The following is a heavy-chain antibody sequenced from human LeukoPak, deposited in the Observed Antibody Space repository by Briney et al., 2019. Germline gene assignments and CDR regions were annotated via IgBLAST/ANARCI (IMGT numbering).Heavy chain of an antibody. CDR1: GYTFTSYW. Sequence: GESLKISCKGSGYTFTSYWLGWVRQLPGKGLEWMGVIYPADSETRYSPSFQGQVTISVDKSISTAYLQWSNLKGSDTAMYYCARHSGAGGYSESNPGGAFGIWGQGTMVTVSS. D-gene: IGHD3-22*01. V-gene: IGHV5-51*01. J-gene: IGHJ3*02. CDR3: ARHSGAGGYSESNPGGAFGI. CDR2: IYPADSET.